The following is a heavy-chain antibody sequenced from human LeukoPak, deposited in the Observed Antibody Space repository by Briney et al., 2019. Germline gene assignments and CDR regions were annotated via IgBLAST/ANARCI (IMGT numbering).Heavy chain of an antibody. D-gene: IGHD4-17*01. CDR1: GYTFTSYD. CDR3: ARGRRAVTTYNY. Sequence: ASVKVSCKASGYTFTSYDINWVRQATGQGLEWMGWMNPNSGNTGYAQEFQGRVTMTRNTSISTAYMELSSLRSEDTAVYYCARGRRAVTTYNYWGQGTLVTVSS. V-gene: IGHV1-8*01. CDR2: MNPNSGNT. J-gene: IGHJ4*02.